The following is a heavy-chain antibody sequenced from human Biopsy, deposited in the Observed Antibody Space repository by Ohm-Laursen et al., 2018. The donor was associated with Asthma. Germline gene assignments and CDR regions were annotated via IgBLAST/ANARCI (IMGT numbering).Heavy chain of an antibody. D-gene: IGHD4-17*01. J-gene: IGHJ6*02. V-gene: IGHV1-69*13. CDR2: VIPIYGTT. Sequence: ASVKVSCKAHGDILSSFGIKWVRKAPGQGLEWMGGVIPIYGTTHTAQKFQGRVTMTADESTSTAYMELTSLRKEDTAVYYCARGGYYGDRRYHNGLDVWGQGTTATVSS. CDR3: ARGGYYGDRRYHNGLDV. CDR1: GDILSSFG.